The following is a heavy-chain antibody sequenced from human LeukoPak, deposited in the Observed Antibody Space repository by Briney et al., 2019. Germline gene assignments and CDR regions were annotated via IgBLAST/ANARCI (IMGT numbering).Heavy chain of an antibody. CDR3: ARDPRWLTPDCTSTSCYENYFDP. J-gene: IGHJ5*02. Sequence: KPSETLSLTCAVSGYSISSGYQWAWIRPPPGNTLEWIGIIFHSGSAHYNPSLKSRVTISVDTSTNHFSLRLSSVTAADTALYYCARDPRWLTPDCTSTSCYENYFDPWGQGILVTVSS. CDR2: IFHSGSA. CDR1: GYSISSGYQ. D-gene: IGHD2-2*01. V-gene: IGHV4-38-2*02.